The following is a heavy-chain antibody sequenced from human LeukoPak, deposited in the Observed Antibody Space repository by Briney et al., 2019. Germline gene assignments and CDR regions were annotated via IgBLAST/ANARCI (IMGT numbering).Heavy chain of an antibody. CDR2: IWYDGSIK. CDR1: GFTFSTYG. V-gene: IGHV3-33*01. CDR3: ARAIGSGMGSYWFDP. Sequence: GRSLRLSCAASGFTFSTYGMHWVRQAPGKGLEWVAVIWYDGSIKYYADSVKDRFTISRDNSKNTLYLQMNSLSADDTAVYYCARAIGSGMGSYWFDPWGRGTLVTVSS. J-gene: IGHJ5*02. D-gene: IGHD1-1*01.